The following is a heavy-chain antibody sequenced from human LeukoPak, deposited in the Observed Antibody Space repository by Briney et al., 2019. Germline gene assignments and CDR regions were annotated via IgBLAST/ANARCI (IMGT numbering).Heavy chain of an antibody. Sequence: GRSLRLSCAASGFTFDDYAMHWVRQAPGKGLEWVSGISWNSGSIGYADSVKGRFTIPRDNAKNSLYLQMNSLRAEDTALYYCAKAFGYYYMDVWGKGTTVTISS. CDR1: GFTFDDYA. CDR3: AKAFGYYYMDV. J-gene: IGHJ6*03. D-gene: IGHD3-16*01. CDR2: ISWNSGSI. V-gene: IGHV3-9*01.